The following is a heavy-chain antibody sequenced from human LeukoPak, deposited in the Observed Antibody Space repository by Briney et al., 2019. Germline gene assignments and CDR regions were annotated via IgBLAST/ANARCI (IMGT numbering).Heavy chain of an antibody. V-gene: IGHV4-59*08. J-gene: IGHJ4*02. CDR3: ASQVKGDFWSGYDY. CDR2: IYYSGSS. Sequence: SETLSLTCSVSGASVSDYYWTWVRQPPGKGLEYIGYIYYSGSSNYNPSLKSRVTISVDTSKNQFSLKLSSVTAADTAVYYCASQVKGDFWSGYDYWGQGTLVTVSS. D-gene: IGHD3-3*01. CDR1: GASVSDYY.